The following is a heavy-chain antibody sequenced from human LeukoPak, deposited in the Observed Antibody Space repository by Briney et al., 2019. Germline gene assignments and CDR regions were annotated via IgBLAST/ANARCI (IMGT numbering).Heavy chain of an antibody. V-gene: IGHV4-4*07. CDR3: ANLFGSSSGYGDY. CDR2: MYTSGST. Sequence: QTSETLSLTCTVSGGSINSYYWSWIRQPAGKGLEWIGRMYTSGSTNNNPSLKSRVTISVDTSKNQFSLKLSSVTAADTAGYYCANLFGSSSGYGDYWGQGTLVTVSS. CDR1: GGSINSYY. J-gene: IGHJ4*02. D-gene: IGHD3-22*01.